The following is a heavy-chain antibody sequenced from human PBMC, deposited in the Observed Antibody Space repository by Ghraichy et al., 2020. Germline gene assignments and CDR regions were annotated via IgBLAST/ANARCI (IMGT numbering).Heavy chain of an antibody. J-gene: IGHJ4*02. CDR2: ISGSGGTT. CDR1: GFTFSSYA. D-gene: IGHD6-19*01. CDR3: ATDQWLVNNPPYYFDY. Sequence: GGSLRLSCAASGFTFSSYAMSWVRQAPGKGLEWVSAISGSGGTTYYADSVKGRFTISRDNSKNTLYLQMNSLRAEDTAVYYCATDQWLVNNPPYYFDYWGQGTLVTVSS. V-gene: IGHV3-23*01.